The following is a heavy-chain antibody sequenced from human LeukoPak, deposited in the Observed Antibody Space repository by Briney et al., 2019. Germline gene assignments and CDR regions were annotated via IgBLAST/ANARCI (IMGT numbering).Heavy chain of an antibody. V-gene: IGHV1-46*01. D-gene: IGHD3-22*01. CDR2: INPSGGST. CDR3: ARDYPYYYDSSGYYRGPEGYFDY. CDR1: GYTFTSYY. Sequence: GASVKVSCKASGYTFTSYYMHWVRQAPGPGLEWMGIINPSGGSTSYAQKFQGRVTMTRDTSTSTVYMELSSLRSEDTAVYYCARDYPYYYDSSGYYRGPEGYFDYWGQGTLVTVSS. J-gene: IGHJ4*02.